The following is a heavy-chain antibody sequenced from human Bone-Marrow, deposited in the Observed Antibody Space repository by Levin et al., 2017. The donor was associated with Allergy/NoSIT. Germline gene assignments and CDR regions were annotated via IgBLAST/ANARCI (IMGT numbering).Heavy chain of an antibody. CDR3: ARDLGYPLRYYYYGMDV. D-gene: IGHD5-18*01. V-gene: IGHV3-33*01. CDR2: IWYDGSNK. CDR1: GFTFSSYG. J-gene: IGHJ6*02. Sequence: PGGSLRLSCAASGFTFSSYGMHWVRQAPGKGLEWVAVIWYDGSNKYYADSVKGRFTISRDNSKNTLYLQMNSLRAEDTAVYYCARDLGYPLRYYYYGMDVWGQGTTVTVSS.